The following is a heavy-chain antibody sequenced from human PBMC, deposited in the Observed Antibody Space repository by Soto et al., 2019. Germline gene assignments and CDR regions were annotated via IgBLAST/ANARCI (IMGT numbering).Heavy chain of an antibody. J-gene: IGHJ4*02. V-gene: IGHV3-72*01. D-gene: IGHD3-22*01. CDR2: TKNKAERYST. Sequence: EVQLVESGGTLVQPGGSLRLSCAVSGFTFSDYYMDWVRQAPGKGLEWVGRTKNKAERYSTEYAASVRGRFTVSRDDSKNSLYLQMNSLKTEDTAVYYCARGGGDYYRTSGYYADYWGQGTLVTVSS. CDR1: GFTFSDYY. CDR3: ARGGGDYYRTSGYYADY.